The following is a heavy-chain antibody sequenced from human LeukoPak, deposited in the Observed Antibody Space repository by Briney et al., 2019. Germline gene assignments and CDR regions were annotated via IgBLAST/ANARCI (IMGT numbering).Heavy chain of an antibody. J-gene: IGHJ4*02. Sequence: GGSLRLSCAASGFTFSSYWMSWVRQAPGKGLEWVSAIDPSSTYIYYADSVKGRFTISRDNAENSLYLQMNSLRVEDTAVYYCARAPTVLVGYCSSSSCQADYWGQGTLVTVSS. CDR2: IDPSSTYI. V-gene: IGHV3-21*01. D-gene: IGHD2-2*01. CDR3: ARAPTVLVGYCSSSSCQADY. CDR1: GFTFSSYW.